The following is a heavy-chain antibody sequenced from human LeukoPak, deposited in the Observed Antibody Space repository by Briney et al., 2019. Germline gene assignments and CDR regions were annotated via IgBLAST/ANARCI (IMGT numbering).Heavy chain of an antibody. D-gene: IGHD2-15*01. CDR3: VRDFPCSGGSCPLFDS. CDR1: GFTFNIYA. CDR2: LNEDGGYT. V-gene: IGHV3-23*01. Sequence: GGSLRLSCAASGFTFNIYAMSWVRQAPGKGLAWVSGLNEDGGYTYYADSVKGRFTISRDNSENTLYLQMSSLRAEDTAIYYCVRDFPCSGGSCPLFDSWGQGTLVSVSS. J-gene: IGHJ4*02.